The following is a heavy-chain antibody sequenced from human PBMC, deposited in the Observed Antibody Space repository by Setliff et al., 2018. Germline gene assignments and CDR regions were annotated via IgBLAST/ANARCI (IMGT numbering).Heavy chain of an antibody. Sequence: PSETLSLTCTVSGGSVGNSHYYWSWIRQPAGKGLEWIGRIYTTWSTNYNPSLKSRVTLSLDTAKNQFSLELRAVTAADTAVYYCARGRNVAARLLDTWGQGTPVTVSS. V-gene: IGHV4-61*02. D-gene: IGHD6-6*01. CDR2: IYTTWST. J-gene: IGHJ5*02. CDR3: ARGRNVAARLLDT. CDR1: GGSVGNSHYY.